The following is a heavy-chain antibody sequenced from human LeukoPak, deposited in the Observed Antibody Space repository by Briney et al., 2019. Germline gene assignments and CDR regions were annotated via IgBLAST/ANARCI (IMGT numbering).Heavy chain of an antibody. CDR1: GFTFDDYA. D-gene: IGHD5-18*01. V-gene: IGHV3-9*01. CDR3: AKSSYADFWTRIQLRG. CDR2: ISWNSGSI. J-gene: IGHJ4*02. Sequence: PGGSLRLSCAASGFTFDDYAMHWVRQAPGKGLEWVSGISWNSGSIGYADSVKGRFTISRDNAKNSLYLQMNSLRAEDTALYYCAKSSYADFWTRIQLRGWGQGTLVTVSS.